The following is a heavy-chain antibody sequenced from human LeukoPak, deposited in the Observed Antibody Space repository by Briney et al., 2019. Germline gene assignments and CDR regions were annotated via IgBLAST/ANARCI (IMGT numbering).Heavy chain of an antibody. CDR1: GFTFSSYA. J-gene: IGHJ4*02. D-gene: IGHD2-15*01. CDR3: AKVGGYCSGGSCYSAAELDY. V-gene: IGHV3-23*01. CDR2: ISGSGGST. Sequence: PGGSLRLSCAASGFTFSSYAMHWVRQAPGKGLEWVSAISGSGGSTYYADSVKGRFTISRDNSKNTLYLQMNSLRAEDTAVYYCAKVGGYCSGGSCYSAAELDYWGQGTLVTVSS.